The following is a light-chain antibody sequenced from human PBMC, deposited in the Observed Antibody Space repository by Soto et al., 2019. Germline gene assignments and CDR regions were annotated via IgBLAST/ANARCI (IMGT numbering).Light chain of an antibody. J-gene: IGLJ1*01. CDR1: SSDVGSYNL. CDR2: EGS. Sequence: QSALTQPASVSGSPGQSITISCTGTSSDVGSYNLVSWYQQHPGKAPKVIICEGSKRPSGVSNRFSGSKPGNTASLTISGLQAEDEADYYCCSYAGSTTLYVFGTGTKVTVL. CDR3: CSYAGSTTLYV. V-gene: IGLV2-23*01.